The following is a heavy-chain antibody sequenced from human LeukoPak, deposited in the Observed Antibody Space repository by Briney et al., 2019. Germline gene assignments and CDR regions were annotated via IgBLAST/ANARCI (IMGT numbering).Heavy chain of an antibody. J-gene: IGHJ4*02. D-gene: IGHD6-13*01. Sequence: PGGSLRLSCAASGFTFSSYAMSWVRQAPGKGLEWVSAISGSGGSTYYADSVKGRFTISRDNSKNTLYLQMNSLRAEDTAVYYCATNPKQQLIWLAHYSFDYWGQGTLVTVSS. CDR2: ISGSGGST. CDR1: GFTFSSYA. CDR3: ATNPKQQLIWLAHYSFDY. V-gene: IGHV3-23*01.